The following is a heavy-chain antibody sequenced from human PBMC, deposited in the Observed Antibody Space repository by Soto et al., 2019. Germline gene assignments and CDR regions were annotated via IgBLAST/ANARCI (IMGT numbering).Heavy chain of an antibody. V-gene: IGHV3-23*01. CDR2: ISGSGGST. CDR1: GFTFSSYA. CDR3: AKDPGTQYSSGWYPNFFDY. D-gene: IGHD6-19*01. Sequence: EVQLLESGGGLVQPGGSLRLSCAASGFTFSSYAMSWVRQAPGKGLEWVSAISGSGGSTYYADSVKGRFTISRDNSKNTLYLQMNSLSAEDTAVYYCAKDPGTQYSSGWYPNFFDYWGQGTLVTVSS. J-gene: IGHJ4*02.